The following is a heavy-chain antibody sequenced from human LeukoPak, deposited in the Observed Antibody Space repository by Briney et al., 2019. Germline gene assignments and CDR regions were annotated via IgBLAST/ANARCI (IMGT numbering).Heavy chain of an antibody. CDR3: ARDRWELLSNSYHYCGLDV. CDR1: GFTFSNYW. CDR2: IKQDGSEK. J-gene: IGHJ6*02. D-gene: IGHD2-15*01. V-gene: IGHV3-7*01. Sequence: GGSLRLSCAASGFTFSNYWMSWVRQAPGKGLEWVANIKQDGSEKCYVDSVKGRFTISRDNAKNSLYLQMNSLRAEDTAVYYCARDRWELLSNSYHYCGLDVWGQGTTVTVSS.